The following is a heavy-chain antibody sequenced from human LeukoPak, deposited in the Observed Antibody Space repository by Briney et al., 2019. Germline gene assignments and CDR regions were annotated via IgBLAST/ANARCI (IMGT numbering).Heavy chain of an antibody. Sequence: GESLKISCKGSGYSFTSYWIGWVRQMPGKGLEWMGIIYPGDSDTRYSPSFQGQVTISADKSISTAYLQWSSLKASDTAMYYCARLRDYYDSSGYYRESYYFDYWGQGTLVTVSS. V-gene: IGHV5-51*01. CDR3: ARLRDYYDSSGYYRESYYFDY. CDR1: GYSFTSYW. D-gene: IGHD3-22*01. J-gene: IGHJ4*02. CDR2: IYPGDSDT.